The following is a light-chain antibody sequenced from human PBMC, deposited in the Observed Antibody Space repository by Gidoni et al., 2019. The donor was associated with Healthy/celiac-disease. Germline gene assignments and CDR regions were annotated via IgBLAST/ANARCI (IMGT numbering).Light chain of an antibody. CDR2: EVS. Sequence: QSALTQPASVSGSPGQPITISCTGTSSDVGGYNYVSWYPQPPGKAPKLMIYEVSNRPAGVSNRFSGSKSGNTASLTISGLQAEDEADYYCSSYTSSSTVVFGGGTKLTVL. CDR1: SSDVGGYNY. V-gene: IGLV2-14*01. CDR3: SSYTSSSTVV. J-gene: IGLJ2*01.